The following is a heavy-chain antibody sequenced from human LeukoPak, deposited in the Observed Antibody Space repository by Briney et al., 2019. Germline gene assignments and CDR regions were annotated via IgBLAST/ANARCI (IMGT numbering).Heavy chain of an antibody. CDR2: IRSRANSYVT. Sequence: GGSLKLSCAASGFTFSGSAMHWVRQASGKGLEWVGRIRSRANSYVTAYAAAVTGRFIISRDDSSNTAYLQMNSLTTEDTAVYYCAKGAIFGVTTRGYGMDVWGQGTSVTVSS. CDR3: AKGAIFGVTTRGYGMDV. D-gene: IGHD3-3*01. CDR1: GFTFSGSA. V-gene: IGHV3-73*01. J-gene: IGHJ6*02.